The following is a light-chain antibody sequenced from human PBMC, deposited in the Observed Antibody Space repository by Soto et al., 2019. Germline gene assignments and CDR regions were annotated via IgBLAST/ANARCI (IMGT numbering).Light chain of an antibody. Sequence: DIQMTQSPSSLSASVGDRVTITCRASQSIASYLNWYQQKPGRAPRLLIFATSNLQSGVPSRFSGSGSGTHFTLSISSLQPEDSATYYCQQTRTVPPEWKFGQGTKVDIK. V-gene: IGKV1-39*01. CDR2: ATS. CDR1: QSIASY. J-gene: IGKJ1*01. CDR3: QQTRTVPPEWK.